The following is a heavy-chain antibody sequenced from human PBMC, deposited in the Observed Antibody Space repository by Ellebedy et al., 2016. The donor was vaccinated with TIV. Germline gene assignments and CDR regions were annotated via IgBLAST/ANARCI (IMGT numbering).Heavy chain of an antibody. CDR2: VHSSGSA. CDR3: ARNAFSSSWYQFDS. D-gene: IGHD6-13*01. V-gene: IGHV4-39*07. J-gene: IGHJ4*02. CDR1: GDSIISPSNY. Sequence: MPSETLSLTCTVSGDSIISPSNYWGWLRQPPGKGLEWVGSVHSSGSAYYNPSLKSRVTISVDTSKNQFSLNLNSVTAADTALYFCARNAFSSSWYQFDSWGQGTLVTVSS.